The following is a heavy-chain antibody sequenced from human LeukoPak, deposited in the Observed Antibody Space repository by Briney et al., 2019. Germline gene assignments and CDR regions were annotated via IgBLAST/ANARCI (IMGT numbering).Heavy chain of an antibody. D-gene: IGHD2-21*02. CDR3: AKDLGGKVTAIFGFDY. V-gene: IGHV3-30*18. Sequence: GGSLRLSCAASGITFRNFGMHWVRQAPGKGLEWVAVISYDGSNKYYADSVKGRFTISRDNSKNTLYLQMNSLRAEDTAVYYCAKDLGGKVTAIFGFDYWGQGTLVTVSS. J-gene: IGHJ4*02. CDR1: GITFRNFG. CDR2: ISYDGSNK.